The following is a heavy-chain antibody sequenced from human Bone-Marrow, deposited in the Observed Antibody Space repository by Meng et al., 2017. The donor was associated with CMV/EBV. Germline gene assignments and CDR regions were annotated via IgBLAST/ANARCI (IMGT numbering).Heavy chain of an antibody. D-gene: IGHD3-3*01. J-gene: IGHJ4*02. CDR3: AAGIYDFWSGYSLGC. CDR1: GYTFTGYY. Sequence: ASVKVSCKASGYTFTGYYMHWVRQAPGQGLEWMGWINPNSGGTNYAQKFQGRVTMTRDTSISTAYMELSRLRSEDTAVYYCAAGIYDFWSGYSLGCWGQGTLVTVSS. V-gene: IGHV1-2*02. CDR2: INPNSGGT.